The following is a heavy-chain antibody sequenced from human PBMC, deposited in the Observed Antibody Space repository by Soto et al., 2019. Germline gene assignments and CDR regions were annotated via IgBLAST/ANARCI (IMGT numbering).Heavy chain of an antibody. CDR3: ARRDFWIGYSDYGMDV. J-gene: IGHJ6*02. CDR2: MNPNSGNT. CDR1: GYTFTSYD. V-gene: IGHV1-8*01. Sequence: GASVKVSCKASGYTFTSYDINWVRQATGQGLEWMGWMNPNSGNTGYAQKFQGRVTMTRNTSISTAYMELSSLRSEDTAVYYCARRDFWIGYSDYGMDVWGQGTTVTVSS. D-gene: IGHD3-3*01.